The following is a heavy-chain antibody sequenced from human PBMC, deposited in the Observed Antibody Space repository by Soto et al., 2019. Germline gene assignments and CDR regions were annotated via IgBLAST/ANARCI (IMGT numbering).Heavy chain of an antibody. J-gene: IGHJ6*02. D-gene: IGHD2-15*01. CDR3: ARERVGDCSGGSCYSNYYYYDGMDV. CDR1: GGTFSSYA. CDR2: MIPIFGTA. V-gene: IGHV1-69*01. Sequence: QVQLVQSGAEVKKPGSSVKVSCKASGGTFSSYAISWVRQAPGQGLEWMGGMIPIFGTANYVQKFQGRVTITADESTSTAYRELSSLRSEETAVYYCARERVGDCSGGSCYSNYYYYDGMDVWGQGTTVTVSS.